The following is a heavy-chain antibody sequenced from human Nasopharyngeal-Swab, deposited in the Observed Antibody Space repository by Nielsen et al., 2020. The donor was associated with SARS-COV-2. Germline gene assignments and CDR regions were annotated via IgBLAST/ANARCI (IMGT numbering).Heavy chain of an antibody. V-gene: IGHV3-11*01. CDR1: GFTFSDYY. D-gene: IGHD5-12*01. CDR2: ISSSGSTI. CDR3: ARARGYSGYGFDY. J-gene: IGHJ4*02. Sequence: GESLKISCAASGFTFSDYYMSWIRQAPGKGLGWVSYISSSGSTIYYADSVKGRFTISRDNAKNSLYLQMNSLRAEDTAVYYCARARGYSGYGFDYWGQGTLVTVPS.